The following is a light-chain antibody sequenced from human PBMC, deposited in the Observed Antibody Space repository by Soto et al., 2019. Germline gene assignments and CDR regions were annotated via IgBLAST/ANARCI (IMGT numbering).Light chain of an antibody. CDR1: SSNIGSNT. J-gene: IGLJ2*01. V-gene: IGLV1-44*01. CDR3: AACDDSLNGVV. CDR2: SNN. Sequence: QSVLTQPPSASGTPGQRVTLSCSGSSSNIGSNTVNWYQQLPGTAPKLLIYSNNQRPSGVPDRFSGYKSGTSASLAISGLQSEDEADYYCAACDDSLNGVVFVGGTKLTVL.